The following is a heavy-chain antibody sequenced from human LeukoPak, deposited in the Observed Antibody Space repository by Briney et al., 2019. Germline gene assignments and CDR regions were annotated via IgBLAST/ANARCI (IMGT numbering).Heavy chain of an antibody. V-gene: IGHV3-7*03. Sequence: PGGSLRLSCAASGFTFSSYWMSWVRQAPGKGLEWVANIKQDGSEKYYVDSVKGRFTISRDNAKNSLYLQMNSLRAEDTAVYHCAKDLIYCSSTSCYEPGGYYYVYWGQGTLVTVSS. CDR3: AKDLIYCSSTSCYEPGGYYYVY. CDR2: IKQDGSEK. D-gene: IGHD2-2*01. J-gene: IGHJ4*02. CDR1: GFTFSSYW.